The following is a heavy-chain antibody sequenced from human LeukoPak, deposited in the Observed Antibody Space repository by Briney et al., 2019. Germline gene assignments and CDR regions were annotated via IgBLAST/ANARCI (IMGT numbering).Heavy chain of an antibody. V-gene: IGHV4-38-2*01. D-gene: IGHD4-17*01. CDR2: IYHSGST. CDR1: GYSISSGYY. Sequence: SETLSLTCAVSGYSISSGYYWGWIRQPPGKGLEWIGSIYHSGSTYYNPSLKSRVTISVDTSKNQFSLKLSSVTAADTAVYYCARVGLTTVTTLDYSGQGTLVTVSS. J-gene: IGHJ4*02. CDR3: ARVGLTTVTTLDY.